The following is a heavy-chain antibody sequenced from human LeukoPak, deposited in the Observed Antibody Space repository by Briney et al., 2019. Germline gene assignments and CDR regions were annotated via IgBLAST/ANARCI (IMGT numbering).Heavy chain of an antibody. CDR1: GGSISSSNW. Sequence: SGTLSLTCAVSGGSISSSNWWSWVRQPPGKGLEWIGEIYHSGSTNCNPSLKSRVTISVDKSKNQFSLKLSSVTAADTAVYYCASRGFGEFSFDYWGQGTLVTVSS. V-gene: IGHV4-4*02. J-gene: IGHJ4*02. CDR3: ASRGFGEFSFDY. D-gene: IGHD3-10*01. CDR2: IYHSGST.